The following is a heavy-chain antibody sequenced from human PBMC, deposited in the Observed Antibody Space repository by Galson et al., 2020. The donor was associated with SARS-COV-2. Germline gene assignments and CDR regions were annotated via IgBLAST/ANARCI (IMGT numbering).Heavy chain of an antibody. D-gene: IGHD1-26*01. CDR3: ARDSGTLNDY. V-gene: IGHV3-30-3*01. CDR2: ISYDGSNK. Sequence: TGGSLRLSCAASGFTFSSYAMHWVRQAPGKGLEWVAVISYDGSNKYYADSMKGRFTISRDNSKNTLYLQMNSLRAEDTAVYYCARDSGTLNDYWGQGTLVTVSS. CDR1: GFTFSSYA. J-gene: IGHJ4*02.